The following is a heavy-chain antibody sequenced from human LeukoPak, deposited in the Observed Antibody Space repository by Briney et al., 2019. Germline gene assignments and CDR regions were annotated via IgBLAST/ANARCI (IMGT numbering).Heavy chain of an antibody. V-gene: IGHV3-53*01. J-gene: IGHJ4*02. CDR1: GIAVIGNY. D-gene: IGHD1-26*01. CDR3: AIAQSWDELFDS. Sequence: GGSLRLSCAASGIAVIGNYMSWVRQPPGKGLGWVSFISISTDTFYADSVRGRFTISRDSSKNTLFLQMNSLRDEDSAVYYCAIAQSWDELFDSWGQGTLVTVSS. CDR2: ISISTDT.